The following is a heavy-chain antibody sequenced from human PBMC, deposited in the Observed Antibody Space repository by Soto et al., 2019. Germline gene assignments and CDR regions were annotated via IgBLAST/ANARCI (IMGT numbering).Heavy chain of an antibody. CDR2: IWYDGSNK. Sequence: PGGSLRLSCAASGFTFSSYGMHWVRQAPGKGLEWVAVIWYDGSNKYYADSVKGRFTISRDNSKNTLYLQMNSLRAEDTAVYYCARDIIQNSYDSSGYYQHHYRLAVSAQGTTVTVSS. V-gene: IGHV3-33*01. CDR3: ARDIIQNSYDSSGYYQHHYRLAV. CDR1: GFTFSSYG. D-gene: IGHD3-22*01. J-gene: IGHJ6*02.